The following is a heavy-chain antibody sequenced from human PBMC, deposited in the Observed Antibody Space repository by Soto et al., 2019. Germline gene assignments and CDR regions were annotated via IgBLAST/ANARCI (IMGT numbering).Heavy chain of an antibody. J-gene: IGHJ6*03. V-gene: IGHV3-73*01. CDR3: TRLRGSGRYADPDYYYYMDG. D-gene: IGHD3-10*01. CDR1: GFTFSGSA. Sequence: EVQLVESGGGLVQPGGSLKLSCAASGFTFSGSAMHWVRQASGKGLEWVGRIRSKANSYATAYAASVKGRFTISRDDSKNTAYLQRNSLKTEDTAVYYCTRLRGSGRYADPDYYYYMDGWGKGTTVTVSS. CDR2: IRSKANSYAT.